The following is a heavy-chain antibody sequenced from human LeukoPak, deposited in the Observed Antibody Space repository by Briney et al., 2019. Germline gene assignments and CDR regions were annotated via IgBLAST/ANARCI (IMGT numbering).Heavy chain of an antibody. J-gene: IGHJ4*02. Sequence: GGSLRLSCAASGFTFSSYGMHWVRQAPGKGLEWVAFIRYDGSNKYYADSMKGRFTIPRDNSKNTLYLQMNSLRAEDTAVYYCAKDRGVSYWRYFDCWGQGTLVTVSS. CDR1: GFTFSSYG. CDR3: AKDRGVSYWRYFDC. D-gene: IGHD1-26*01. CDR2: IRYDGSNK. V-gene: IGHV3-30*02.